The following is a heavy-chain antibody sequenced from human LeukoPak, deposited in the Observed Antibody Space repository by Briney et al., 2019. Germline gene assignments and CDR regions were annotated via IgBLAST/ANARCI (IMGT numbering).Heavy chain of an antibody. V-gene: IGHV4-61*02. J-gene: IGHJ6*03. CDR1: GGSISSGTYY. CDR3: ARSRSKYDFWSGLSYYYYYMYV. D-gene: IGHD3-3*01. Sequence: SETLSLPCTVSGGSISSGTYYWSWIRQPAGKGLEWLGRIYTSGSTNYNPSLKSRVTISVDTSKNESSLRLRSVTAADTAVYYCARSRSKYDFWSGLSYYYYYMYVWGKGTTVTVSS. CDR2: IYTSGST.